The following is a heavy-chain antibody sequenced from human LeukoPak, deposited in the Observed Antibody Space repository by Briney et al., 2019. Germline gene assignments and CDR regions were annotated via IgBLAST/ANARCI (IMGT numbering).Heavy chain of an antibody. CDR2: INHSGTT. CDR3: ARRGAYSNYNGLFDY. V-gene: IGHV4-34*01. D-gene: IGHD4-11*01. CDR1: GGSFSGYY. Sequence: PSETLSLTCAVYGGSFSGYYWSWIRQPPKKGLEWIGEINHSGTTNYNPSLKSRVTISVDTSKNQFSLKVRSVTAADTAVYYCARRGAYSNYNGLFDYWGQGTLVTVSS. J-gene: IGHJ4*02.